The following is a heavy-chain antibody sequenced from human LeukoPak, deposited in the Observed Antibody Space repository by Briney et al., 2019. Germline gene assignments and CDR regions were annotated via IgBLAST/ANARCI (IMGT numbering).Heavy chain of an antibody. J-gene: IGHJ4*02. D-gene: IGHD2-15*01. Sequence: GGSLRLSCAASRFTFSNYWMSWVRQAPGKGLEWVAKIKQDGSEEYYVDSVKGRFTISRDNAKNSLHLQMNSLRADDTAVYYCARGYCTGGSCSKYDYWGQGTLVTVSS. CDR3: ARGYCTGGSCSKYDY. V-gene: IGHV3-7*01. CDR2: IKQDGSEE. CDR1: RFTFSNYW.